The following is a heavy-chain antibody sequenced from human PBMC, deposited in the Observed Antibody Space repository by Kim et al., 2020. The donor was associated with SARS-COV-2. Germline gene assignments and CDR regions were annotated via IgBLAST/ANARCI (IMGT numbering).Heavy chain of an antibody. CDR2: IYYSGST. D-gene: IGHD3-10*01. Sequence: SETLSLTCTVSGGSVSSGSYYWSWIRQPPGKGLEWIGYIYYSGSTNYNPSLKSRVTISVDTSKNQFSLKLSSVTAADTAVYYCARALWFGELLPDYWGQGTLVTVSS. V-gene: IGHV4-61*01. CDR1: GGSVSSGSYY. CDR3: ARALWFGELLPDY. J-gene: IGHJ4*02.